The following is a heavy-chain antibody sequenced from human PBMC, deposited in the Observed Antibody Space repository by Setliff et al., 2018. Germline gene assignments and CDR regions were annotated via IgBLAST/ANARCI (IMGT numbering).Heavy chain of an antibody. Sequence: GGSLRLSCAASEFTFSSYSMNWVRQAPGKGLEWVSYISSSSSTIYYADSVKGRFTISRDNAKNSLYLQMNSLRAEDTAVYYCARLPYSSSWYYPSYYFDYWGQGTLVTVSS. J-gene: IGHJ4*02. D-gene: IGHD6-13*01. CDR1: EFTFSSYS. V-gene: IGHV3-48*04. CDR2: ISSSSSTI. CDR3: ARLPYSSSWYYPSYYFDY.